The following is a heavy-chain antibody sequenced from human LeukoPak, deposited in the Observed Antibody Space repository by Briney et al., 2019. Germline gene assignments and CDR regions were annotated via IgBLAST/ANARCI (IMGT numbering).Heavy chain of an antibody. Sequence: SETLSLTCTVSGGSISSYYWSWIRQPAGKGREWIGRIYTSGSTNYNPSLKSRVTISVDKSKNQFSLKLSSVTAADTAVYYCARDAAAAGLYYFDYWGQGTLVTVSS. J-gene: IGHJ4*02. D-gene: IGHD6-13*01. CDR3: ARDAAAAGLYYFDY. V-gene: IGHV4-4*07. CDR1: GGSISSYY. CDR2: IYTSGST.